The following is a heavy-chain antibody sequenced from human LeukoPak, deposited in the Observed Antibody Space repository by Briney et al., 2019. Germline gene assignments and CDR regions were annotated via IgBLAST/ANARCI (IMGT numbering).Heavy chain of an antibody. J-gene: IGHJ6*03. V-gene: IGHV3-7*03. CDR2: IKQDGSEK. D-gene: IGHD6-6*01. CDR3: TRHLYSSSSGGRYYCYMDV. Sequence: LAGGSLRLSCAASGFTFSNYCMSWVRQAPGKGLEWVANIKQDGSEKYYVDSVKGRFTISRDNAKNSLYLQMNSLKTEDTAVYYCTRHLYSSSSGGRYYCYMDVWGKGTTVTVSS. CDR1: GFTFSNYC.